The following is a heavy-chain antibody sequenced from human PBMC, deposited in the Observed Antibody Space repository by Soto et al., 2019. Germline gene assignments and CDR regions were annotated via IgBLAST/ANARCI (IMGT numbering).Heavy chain of an antibody. Sequence: ASVKVSCKAIGYSFTSHYMHWVRQAPGQGLEWMGTIYPGGVNIVYAQKFKGRVTMTKDTSTSTVYMELNSLTSDDTAVYYCAREMITMIVLGAFDIWGQGTMVTVSS. CDR1: GYSFTSHY. CDR2: IYPGGVNI. V-gene: IGHV1-46*03. D-gene: IGHD3-22*01. CDR3: AREMITMIVLGAFDI. J-gene: IGHJ3*02.